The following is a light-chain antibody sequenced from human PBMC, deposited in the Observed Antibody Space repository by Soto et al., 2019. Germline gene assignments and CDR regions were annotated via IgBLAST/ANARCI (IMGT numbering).Light chain of an antibody. CDR3: PQLNSCPFI. Sequence: DIQLTQSPSFLSASVGDRVTITCRASQAIDTYLAWYQQKPGKAPKLLIYAASLLQSGVPSRFSGSGSGTEFTLTLTSLQPEDFASYYCPQLNSCPFIFGHGTRLEIK. J-gene: IGKJ5*01. CDR2: AAS. V-gene: IGKV1-9*01. CDR1: QAIDTY.